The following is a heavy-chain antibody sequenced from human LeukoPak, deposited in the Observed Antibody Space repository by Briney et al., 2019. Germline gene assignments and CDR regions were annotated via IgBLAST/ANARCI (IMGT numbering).Heavy chain of an antibody. Sequence: SVKVSCKASGYTFTSYGISWVRQAPGQGLEWMGGIIPIFGTANYAQKFQGRVTITADESTSTAYMELSSLRSEDTAVYYCGYSEGYYYGMDVWGQGTTVTVSS. V-gene: IGHV1-69*13. D-gene: IGHD5-18*01. CDR1: GYTFTSYG. CDR3: GYSEGYYYGMDV. CDR2: IIPIFGTA. J-gene: IGHJ6*02.